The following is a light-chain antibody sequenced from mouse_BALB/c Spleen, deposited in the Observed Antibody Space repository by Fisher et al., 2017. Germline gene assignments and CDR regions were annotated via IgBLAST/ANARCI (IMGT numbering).Light chain of an antibody. Sequence: IVLTQTPAIMSASPGEKVTMTCSARSSVSSSYLHWYQQKPGSSPKLWIYSTSNLASGVPARFSGSGSGTSYSLTISSMEAEDAATYYCQQWSSNPLTFGAGTKLELK. V-gene: IGKV4-79*01. J-gene: IGKJ5*01. CDR2: STS. CDR3: QQWSSNPLT. CDR1: SSVSSSY.